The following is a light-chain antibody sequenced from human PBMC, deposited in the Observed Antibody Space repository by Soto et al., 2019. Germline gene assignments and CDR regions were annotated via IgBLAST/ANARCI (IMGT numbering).Light chain of an antibody. CDR3: SSYTVSTAVV. CDR1: TSDFVNYNY. CDR2: EVS. J-gene: IGLJ2*01. V-gene: IGLV2-14*01. Sequence: QSALTQPASLSGSPGQSVTISCSGTTSDFVNYNYVSWYQHHPGKAPQLILYEVSNRPSGVSSRFSGSKSGNTASLTISGLQAEDAAYYYCSSYTVSTAVVFGGGTKLTVL.